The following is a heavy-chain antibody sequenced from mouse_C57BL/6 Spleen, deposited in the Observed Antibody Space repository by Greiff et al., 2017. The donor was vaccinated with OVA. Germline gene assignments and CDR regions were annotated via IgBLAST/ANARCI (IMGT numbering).Heavy chain of an antibody. CDR3: ARRGRDSSAFDY. CDR2: INPSTGGT. V-gene: IGHV1-42*01. CDR1: GYSFTGYY. Sequence: EVKLQESGPELVKPGASVKISCKASGYSFTGYYMNWVKQSPEKSLEWIGEINPSTGGTTYSQKFKAKATLTVDKSSSTAYMQLKSLTSEDAAVDYCARRGRDSSAFDYWGQGTTLTVSS. D-gene: IGHD3-2*02. J-gene: IGHJ2*01.